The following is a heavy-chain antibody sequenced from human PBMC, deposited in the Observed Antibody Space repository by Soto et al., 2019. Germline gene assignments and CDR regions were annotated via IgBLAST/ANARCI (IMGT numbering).Heavy chain of an antibody. CDR2: INHSGST. CDR1: GGSFSGYY. J-gene: IGHJ4*02. Sequence: SETLSLTCAVYGGSFSGYYWSWIRQPPGKGLEWIGEINHSGSTNYNPSLKSRVTISVDTSKNQFSLKLSSVTAADTAVYYCARGRAYYDSSGYYYWGQGTLVTVYS. D-gene: IGHD3-22*01. CDR3: ARGRAYYDSSGYYY. V-gene: IGHV4-34*01.